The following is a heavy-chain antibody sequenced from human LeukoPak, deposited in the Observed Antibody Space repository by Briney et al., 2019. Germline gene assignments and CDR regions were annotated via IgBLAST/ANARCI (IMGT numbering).Heavy chain of an antibody. CDR1: GFTVSSNY. D-gene: IGHD3-10*01. CDR2: IYSGGST. Sequence: GGSLRLCCAASGFTVSSNYMSWVRQAPGKGLEWVSVIYSGGSTYYADSVKGRFTISRDNSKNTLYLQMNSLRAEDTAVYYCARDFLYGSGNRSGCWGQGTLVTVSS. J-gene: IGHJ1*01. V-gene: IGHV3-53*01. CDR3: ARDFLYGSGNRSGC.